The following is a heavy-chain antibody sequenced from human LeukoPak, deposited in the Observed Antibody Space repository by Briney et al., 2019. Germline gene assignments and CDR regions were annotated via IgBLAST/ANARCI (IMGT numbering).Heavy chain of an antibody. Sequence: GGSLRLSCAASGFTFSSYWMSWVRQAPGKGLEWVANIKQDGSGKYYVDSVKGRFTISRDNAKDSLYPQMNSLRAEDTAVYYCATSRTFDYWGQGTLVTVSS. D-gene: IGHD1-1*01. V-gene: IGHV3-7*01. CDR2: IKQDGSGK. J-gene: IGHJ4*02. CDR1: GFTFSSYW. CDR3: ATSRTFDY.